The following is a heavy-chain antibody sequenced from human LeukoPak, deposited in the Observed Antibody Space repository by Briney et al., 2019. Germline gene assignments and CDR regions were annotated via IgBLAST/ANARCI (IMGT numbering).Heavy chain of an antibody. V-gene: IGHV5-51*01. Sequence: YWIGWVRQMPGKGLEWMGIIYPGDSDTRYSPSFQGQVTISADKSISTAYLQWSSLKASDTAMYYCARLGRGELSTADYWGQGTLVTVSS. J-gene: IGHJ4*02. D-gene: IGHD1-26*01. CDR2: IYPGDSDT. CDR1: YW. CDR3: ARLGRGELSTADY.